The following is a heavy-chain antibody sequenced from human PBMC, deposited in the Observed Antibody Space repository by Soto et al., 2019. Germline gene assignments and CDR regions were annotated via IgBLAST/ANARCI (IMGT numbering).Heavy chain of an antibody. CDR3: ARVAGHKNARFDT. Sequence: GASVKLSCKASGYSFTKYHMHCARQAPGQGLEWMGWINPGSGVTNQAQKFQGRVTMTRDTSITTTYMELNSLTSDDTAVYYCARVAGHKNARFDTWGQGALVTVS. V-gene: IGHV1-2*02. J-gene: IGHJ4*02. D-gene: IGHD1-1*01. CDR1: GYSFTKYH. CDR2: INPGSGVT.